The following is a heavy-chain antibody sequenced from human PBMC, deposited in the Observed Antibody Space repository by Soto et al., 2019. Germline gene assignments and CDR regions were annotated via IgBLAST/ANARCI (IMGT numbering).Heavy chain of an antibody. CDR1: GGSLSNYG. Sequence: QVQLVQSGAEVKKPGSSVKVSCKASGGSLSNYGISWVRQAPGQGLEWMGAISPVFGTPTYAQKFQDRVTXXAXXSTTTVYVEVRSLTSAAWAVYYGPSVAATKIVVTPRYAMEVWCQGPAVTVS. CDR2: ISPVFGTP. D-gene: IGHD3-22*01. V-gene: IGHV1-69*12. CDR3: PSVAATKIVVTPRYAMEV. J-gene: IGHJ6*02.